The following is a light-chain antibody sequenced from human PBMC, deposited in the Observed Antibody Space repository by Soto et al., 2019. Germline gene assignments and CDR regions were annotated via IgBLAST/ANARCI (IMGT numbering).Light chain of an antibody. CDR1: ESISNK. J-gene: IGKJ3*01. CDR2: GAS. CDR3: QQRYRTPFT. Sequence: DIEMTQSPSSLSASVGDRVTITCRASESISNKLNWYQQKPGKAPALQISGASRLHSGVPSRFSGSGSGTDFTLSISSLQHEDFASYYCQQRYRTPFTFGPGTKVDIK. V-gene: IGKV1-39*01.